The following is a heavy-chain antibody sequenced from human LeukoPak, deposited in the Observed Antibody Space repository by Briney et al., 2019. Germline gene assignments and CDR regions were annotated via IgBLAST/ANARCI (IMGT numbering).Heavy chain of an antibody. J-gene: IGHJ3*01. Sequence: GASVKVPCKASGGTLSSYAITWVPQAPGQGLEWMGGIIPIFGTANYAQKFQGRVTITTDESTSTAYMELSSLRSEDTAVYYFARAMAYDAFEFLLRGTMVTVSS. V-gene: IGHV1-69*05. CDR2: IIPIFGTA. CDR1: GGTLSSYA. CDR3: ARAMAYDAFEF. D-gene: IGHD5-24*01.